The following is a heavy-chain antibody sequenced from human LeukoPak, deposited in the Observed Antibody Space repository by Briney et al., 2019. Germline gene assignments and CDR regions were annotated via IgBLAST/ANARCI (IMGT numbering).Heavy chain of an antibody. D-gene: IGHD3-10*01. Sequence: GGSLRLSCAASGFTFSSYAMNWVRQAPGKGLEWVSAISGSGGSTYYADSVKGRFTISRDNSKNTLYLQMDSLRAEDTAVYYCAKPLYYYGSGSPYNWFDPWGQGTLVTVSS. CDR3: AKPLYYYGSGSPYNWFDP. CDR1: GFTFSSYA. V-gene: IGHV3-23*01. J-gene: IGHJ5*02. CDR2: ISGSGGST.